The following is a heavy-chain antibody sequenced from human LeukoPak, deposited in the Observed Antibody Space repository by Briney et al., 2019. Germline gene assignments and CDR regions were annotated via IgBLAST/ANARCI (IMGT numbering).Heavy chain of an antibody. D-gene: IGHD4-17*01. CDR3: ARGDYGDSIYGMDA. V-gene: IGHV1-18*01. CDR2: ISAYNGNT. J-gene: IGHJ6*02. Sequence: ASVKASCKASGYTFTSYGISWVRQAPGQGLEWMGWISAYNGNTNYAQKLQGRVTMTTDTSTSTAYMELRSLRSDDTAVYYCARGDYGDSIYGMDAWGQGTTVTVSS. CDR1: GYTFTSYG.